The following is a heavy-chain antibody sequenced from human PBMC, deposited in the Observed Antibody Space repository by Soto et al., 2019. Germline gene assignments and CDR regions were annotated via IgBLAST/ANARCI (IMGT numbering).Heavy chain of an antibody. CDR2: INAGNGNT. V-gene: IGHV1-3*05. D-gene: IGHD2-2*01. CDR3: ASAGDCISTSCYLDY. J-gene: IGHJ4*02. CDR1: GYTFTSYA. Sequence: QVQLVQSGAEEKKPGASVKVSCKASGYTFTSYAMHWVRQAPGQRLEWMGWINAGNGNTKYSQKCQGRVAITRDTSASTADMELRSLGSEDTAVYYCASAGDCISTSCYLDYWGQGTLVTVSS.